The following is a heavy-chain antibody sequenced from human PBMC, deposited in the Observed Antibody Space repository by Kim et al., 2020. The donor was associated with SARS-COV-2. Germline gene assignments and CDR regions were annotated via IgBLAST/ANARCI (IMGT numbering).Heavy chain of an antibody. J-gene: IGHJ4*02. V-gene: IGHV4-34*01. Sequence: SETLSLTCAVYGGSFSGYYWSWIRQPPGKGLEWIGEINHSGSTNYNPSLKSRVTISVDTSKNQFSLKLSSVTAADTAVYYCARGDPGGKMATIGGKPYYFDYWGQGTLVTVSS. CDR1: GGSFSGYY. CDR2: INHSGST. D-gene: IGHD5-12*01. CDR3: ARGDPGGKMATIGGKPYYFDY.